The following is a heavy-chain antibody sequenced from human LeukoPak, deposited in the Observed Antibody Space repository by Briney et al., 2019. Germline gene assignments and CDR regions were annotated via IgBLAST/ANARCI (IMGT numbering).Heavy chain of an antibody. CDR3: ARSTGIVVVPAAYDAFDI. CDR1: GYTFTSYY. V-gene: IGHV1-46*01. CDR2: INPSGGST. J-gene: IGHJ3*02. D-gene: IGHD2-2*01. Sequence: ASVKVSCKASGYTFTSYYMHWVRQAPGQGLEWMGIINPSGGSTSYAQKFQGRVTMTRDTSTSTVYMELSSLRSEDTAVYYCARSTGIVVVPAAYDAFDIWGQGTMVTVSS.